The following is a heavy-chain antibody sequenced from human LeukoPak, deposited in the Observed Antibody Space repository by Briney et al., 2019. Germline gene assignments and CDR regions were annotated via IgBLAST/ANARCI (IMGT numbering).Heavy chain of an antibody. CDR1: GFTFSTKS. CDR2: ITADSGTT. V-gene: IGHV3-48*01. J-gene: IGHJ4*02. D-gene: IGHD3-22*01. Sequence: GGSLRLSCAVSGFTFSTKSMNWVRQAPGKGLEWVSYITADSGTTYYADSVKGRFTISRDNSKNTLYLQMNSLRAEDTAVYYCAKVRGTMIVVVLLFDYWGQGTLVTVSS. CDR3: AKVRGTMIVVVLLFDY.